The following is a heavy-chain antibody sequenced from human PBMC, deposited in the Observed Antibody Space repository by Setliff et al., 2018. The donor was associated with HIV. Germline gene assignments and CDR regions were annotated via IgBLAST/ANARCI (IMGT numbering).Heavy chain of an antibody. V-gene: IGHV1-69*10. D-gene: IGHD1-7*01. Sequence: ASVKVSCKASGGTFRTYGVSWVRLAPGQGLEWMGGIVPVPNRADYAQRFHGRVTITADESTNTVYMELRSLTPEDTAIYYCARKAGTTLHYHYYYMDVWGKGTTVTVSS. CDR3: ARKAGTTLHYHYYYMDV. CDR2: IVPVPNRA. J-gene: IGHJ6*03. CDR1: GGTFRTYG.